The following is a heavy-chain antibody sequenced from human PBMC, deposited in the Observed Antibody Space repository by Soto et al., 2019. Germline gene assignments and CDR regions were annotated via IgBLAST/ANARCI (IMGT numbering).Heavy chain of an antibody. CDR3: AGEDGLSPGGGGTEPLDI. Sequence: QVQLVQSGAEVKKPGASVKISCEASGYSFTSQYVHWVRQAPGQGLEWMGIINPNGGSTTYAQKCQGSVITTGGTPTSTCFMALGNRTLEDTAVHCGAGEDGLSPGGGGTEPLDIWGQGTMVTVAS. V-gene: IGHV1-46*03. D-gene: IGHD3-16*01. CDR1: GYSFTSQY. J-gene: IGHJ3*02. CDR2: INPNGGST.